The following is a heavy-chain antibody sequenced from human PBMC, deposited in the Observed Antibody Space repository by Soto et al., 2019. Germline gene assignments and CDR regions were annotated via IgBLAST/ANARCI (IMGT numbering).Heavy chain of an antibody. CDR1: GGTFSSYT. D-gene: IGHD2-15*01. Sequence: GASVKVSCKASGGTFSSYTISWVRPAPGQGLEWMGRIIPILGIANYAQKFQGRVTITADKSTSTAYMELSSLRSEDTAVYYCVVVVVAAPVDYFDYWGQGTLVTVSS. CDR2: IIPILGIA. V-gene: IGHV1-69*02. CDR3: VVVVVAAPVDYFDY. J-gene: IGHJ4*02.